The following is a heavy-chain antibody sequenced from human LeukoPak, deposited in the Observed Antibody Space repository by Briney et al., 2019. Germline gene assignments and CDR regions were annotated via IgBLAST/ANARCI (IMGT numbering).Heavy chain of an antibody. D-gene: IGHD6-19*01. CDR3: ARGGYSSGQSQYYFDY. J-gene: IGHJ4*02. Sequence: SETLSLTCAVSGGSISSSNWWSWVRQPPGKGLEWIGYIYYSGSTYYNPSLKSRATISVDTSKNQFSLKLSSVTAADTAVYYCARGGYSSGQSQYYFDYWGQGTLVTVSS. CDR2: IYYSGST. V-gene: IGHV4-4*02. CDR1: GGSISSSNW.